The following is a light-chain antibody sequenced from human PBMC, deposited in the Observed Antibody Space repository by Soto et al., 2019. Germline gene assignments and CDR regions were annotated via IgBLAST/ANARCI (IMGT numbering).Light chain of an antibody. CDR1: QSVSSS. J-gene: IGKJ5*01. CDR3: QQHNNLPLIT. CDR2: GAS. V-gene: IGKV3-15*01. Sequence: EIVMTQSPATLSVSPGERATLSCRASQSVSSSLAWYQQKPGQAPRLLIYGASTRAIGVPARFSGSGSGTEFSLTISSLQSEDFAVYYCQQHNNLPLITFGEGTRLDIK.